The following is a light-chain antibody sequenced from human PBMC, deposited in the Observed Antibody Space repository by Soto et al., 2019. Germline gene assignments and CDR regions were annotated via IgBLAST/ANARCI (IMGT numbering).Light chain of an antibody. Sequence: EIVLTQSPGTLSVSPGERATLSCRASQSVSNNLAWYQQRPGRAPRLLIYGASTRDTGTPARFSGSGSGTEFTLTISSLQSEDFAVYFRQHYINWPRTFGQGTKLEIK. CDR2: GAS. CDR3: QHYINWPRT. V-gene: IGKV3-15*01. J-gene: IGKJ1*01. CDR1: QSVSNN.